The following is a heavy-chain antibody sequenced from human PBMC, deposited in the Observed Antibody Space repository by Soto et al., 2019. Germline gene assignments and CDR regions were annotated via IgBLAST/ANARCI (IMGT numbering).Heavy chain of an antibody. CDR3: ARIRIEASVFDY. D-gene: IGHD2-21*01. CDR2: LNPYSGDT. CDR1: GYTFARYY. Sequence: QVQLEQSGTEVKSPGASVKVSCKASGYTFARYYVHWLRQAPGQGLEWMGWLNPYSGDTRYAQKFQGRVTMTRDTSISTAYMQLSSLKSDDTAVYYCARIRIEASVFDYWGQGTLPTISS. J-gene: IGHJ4*02. V-gene: IGHV1-2*02.